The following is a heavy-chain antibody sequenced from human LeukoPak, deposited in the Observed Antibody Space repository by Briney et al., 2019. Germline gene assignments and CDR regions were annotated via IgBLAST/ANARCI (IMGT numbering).Heavy chain of an antibody. Sequence: GGSLRLSCAASGFSFTSYGMHWVRQAPGKGLEWVAVIWYDGTNKYYADSVRGRFTISRDTSNNMLYLQMNSLRAEDTAVYYCARVSESGNSDYWGQGTLFTVSS. V-gene: IGHV3-33*01. J-gene: IGHJ4*02. D-gene: IGHD4-23*01. CDR3: ARVSESGNSDY. CDR2: IWYDGTNK. CDR1: GFSFTSYG.